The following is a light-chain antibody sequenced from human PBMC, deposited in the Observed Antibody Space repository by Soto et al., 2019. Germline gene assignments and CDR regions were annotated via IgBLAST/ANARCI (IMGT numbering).Light chain of an antibody. Sequence: EIVLTQSPGTLSLSPGERATVSCRASQSVSSNYLAWYQQIPGQPPRLLISDASSRATGIPDRFSGTGSGTDFTLTISRLEHEDFAVYYCQPYGSSRWTVGQGTKVDIK. J-gene: IGKJ1*01. CDR3: QPYGSSRWT. CDR1: QSVSSNY. CDR2: DAS. V-gene: IGKV3-20*01.